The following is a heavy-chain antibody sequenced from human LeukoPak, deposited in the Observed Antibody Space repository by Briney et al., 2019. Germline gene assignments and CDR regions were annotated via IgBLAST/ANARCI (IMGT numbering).Heavy chain of an antibody. CDR1: GFTFSSYS. CDR3: AKAYCGGDCYSSY. D-gene: IGHD2-21*02. Sequence: GGSLRLSCAASGFTFSSYSMNWVRQAPGKGLGWVSSISSSSSYIYYADSVKGRFTISRDNAKNSLYLQMNSLRAEDTAVCYCAKAYCGGDCYSSYWGQGTLVTVSS. V-gene: IGHV3-21*01. CDR2: ISSSSSYI. J-gene: IGHJ4*02.